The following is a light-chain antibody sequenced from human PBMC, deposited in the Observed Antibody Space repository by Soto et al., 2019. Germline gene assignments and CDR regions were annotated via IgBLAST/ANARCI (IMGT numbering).Light chain of an antibody. J-gene: IGKJ4*01. CDR1: QTIGTY. CDR3: PLT. Sequence: IEVTQSPSSLAASLGDRVTITCRASQTIGTYVNWYRQKSGAAPELLIYDASTLQSGVPSRFRGGASGTDFTLTIRLQVIPVNGLTMPPLTFGGGTKVDIK. CDR2: DAS. V-gene: IGKV1-39*01.